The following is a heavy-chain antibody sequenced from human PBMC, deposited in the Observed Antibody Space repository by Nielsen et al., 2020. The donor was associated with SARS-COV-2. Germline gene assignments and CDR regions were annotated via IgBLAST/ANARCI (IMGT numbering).Heavy chain of an antibody. Sequence: ASVKVSCKASGYTFTSYAMHWVRQAPGQRLEWMGWINAGNANTKYSQKFQGRVTMTTDTSTSTAYMELSSLRSEDTAVYYCARGLVGSGPFDNWGQGTLVTVSS. D-gene: IGHD3-10*01. CDR3: ARGLVGSGPFDN. J-gene: IGHJ4*02. CDR2: INAGNANT. CDR1: GYTFTSYA. V-gene: IGHV1-3*01.